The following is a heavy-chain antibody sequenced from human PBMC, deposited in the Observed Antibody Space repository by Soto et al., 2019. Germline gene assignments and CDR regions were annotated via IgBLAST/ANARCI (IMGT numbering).Heavy chain of an antibody. Sequence: QVQLQESGPGLVKPAETLSLTCTVSGDSISSHYWSWIRQPPEKGLEWIGYIYYTGSTNYNPSLTSRVTISVDTSKNQFSLKLSSVTSADTAVYYCARSSPAKPFFDSWGQGALVTVSS. CDR2: IYYTGST. J-gene: IGHJ4*02. CDR1: GDSISSHY. D-gene: IGHD2-15*01. V-gene: IGHV4-59*11. CDR3: ARSSPAKPFFDS.